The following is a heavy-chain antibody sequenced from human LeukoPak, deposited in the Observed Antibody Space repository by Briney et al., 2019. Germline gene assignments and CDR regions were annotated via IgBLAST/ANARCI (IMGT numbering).Heavy chain of an antibody. CDR2: IISTSGVT. Sequence: ASVKVSCKASGYTFTHYYIHWVRQAPGQGLEWMGWIISTSGVTNYSQKFQGRVTMTRDTSISTADMELNMLRSDDSAVYYCATSGGNNLGGRNYYYYYMDVWGTGATVTVSS. J-gene: IGHJ6*03. CDR1: GYTFTHYY. V-gene: IGHV1-2*02. D-gene: IGHD2-15*01. CDR3: ATSGGNNLGGRNYYYYYMDV.